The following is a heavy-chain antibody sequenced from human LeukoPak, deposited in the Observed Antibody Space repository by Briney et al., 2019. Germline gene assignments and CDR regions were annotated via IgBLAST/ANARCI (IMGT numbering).Heavy chain of an antibody. CDR1: GYTFTSYD. CDR3: AMAPIVVVPAAMPFWFDS. Sequence: ASVKVSCEASGYTFTSYDINWVRQAPGQGLEWMGWINPNSGGTNYAQKFQGRVTMTRDTSISTAYMELSRLRSDDTAVYYCAMAPIVVVPAAMPFWFDSWGQGTLVTVSS. CDR2: INPNSGGT. J-gene: IGHJ5*01. D-gene: IGHD2-2*01. V-gene: IGHV1-2*02.